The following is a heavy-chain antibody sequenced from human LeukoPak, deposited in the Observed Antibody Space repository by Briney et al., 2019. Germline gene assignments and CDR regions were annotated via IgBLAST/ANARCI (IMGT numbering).Heavy chain of an antibody. V-gene: IGHV4-39*01. CDR2: IYYSGCT. CDR3: ARHVVATFGCVP. D-gene: IGHD3-16*01. Sequence: KPSVTLSFTCTVSGCSISSSSYYWGWIRQPPGKGLEWIGSIYYSGCTYYNQSLKTRVTISVDTSKNQFSLKLSAVTATDTAVYYCARHVVATFGCVPWGQGTLVTVSS. CDR1: GCSISSSSYY. J-gene: IGHJ5*02.